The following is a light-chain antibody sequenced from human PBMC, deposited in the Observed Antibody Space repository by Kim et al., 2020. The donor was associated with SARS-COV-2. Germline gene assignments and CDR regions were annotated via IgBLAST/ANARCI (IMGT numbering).Light chain of an antibody. CDR2: GAS. J-gene: IGKJ4*01. V-gene: IGKV1-39*01. Sequence: ASGGDRITITCRASQSITTYLNWYQQKPGKPPKLLIYGASTLQSGVPSRFSGSGSGTDFTLTIISLQPEDFATYYCQESSTVPLTFGGGTKVDIK. CDR3: QESSTVPLT. CDR1: QSITTY.